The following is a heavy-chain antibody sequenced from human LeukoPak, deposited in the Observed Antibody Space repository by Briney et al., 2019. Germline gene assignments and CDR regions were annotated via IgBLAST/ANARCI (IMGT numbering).Heavy chain of an antibody. CDR1: GYTFTGYY. CDR3: ARGDLLTMVRGVIFASGFDP. CDR2: INPNSGGT. J-gene: IGHJ5*02. Sequence: GASVKVSCTASGYTFTGYYMHWVRQAPGQGLEWMGWINPNSGGTNYAQKFQGWVTMTRDTSISTAYMELSRLRSDDTAVYYCARGDLLTMVRGVIFASGFDPWGQGTLVTVSS. D-gene: IGHD3-10*01. V-gene: IGHV1-2*04.